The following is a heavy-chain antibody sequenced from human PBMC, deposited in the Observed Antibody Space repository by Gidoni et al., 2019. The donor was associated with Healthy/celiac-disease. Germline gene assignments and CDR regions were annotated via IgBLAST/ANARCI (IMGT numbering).Heavy chain of an antibody. CDR3: ARQDCSGGSCYSVFGFDY. Sequence: QLQLQESGPGLVKPSETLSLTCTVSGGSISSSSYSWGWIRQPPGKGLEWIGSIYYSGSTYYNPSLKSRVTISVDTSKNQFSLKLSSVTAADTAVYYCARQDCSGGSCYSVFGFDYWGQGTLVTVSS. V-gene: IGHV4-39*01. CDR2: IYYSGST. J-gene: IGHJ4*02. CDR1: GGSISSSSYS. D-gene: IGHD2-15*01.